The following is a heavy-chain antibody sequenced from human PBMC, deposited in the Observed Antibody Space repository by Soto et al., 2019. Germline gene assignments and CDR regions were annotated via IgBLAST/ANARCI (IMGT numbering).Heavy chain of an antibody. Sequence: QVQLQESGPGLVKPSQTLSLTCTVSGGFIISGDYYWSWIRQSPGKGLEWIGYMYSSRTTYYNPSLKSRVTISIDASKNQFYLRLRSVTAADTAVYYCAGGSGITGTTKDWFDPWGQGTLVTVSS. CDR1: GGFIISGDYY. V-gene: IGHV4-30-4*01. CDR3: AGGSGITGTTKDWFDP. J-gene: IGHJ5*02. D-gene: IGHD1-7*01. CDR2: MYSSRTT.